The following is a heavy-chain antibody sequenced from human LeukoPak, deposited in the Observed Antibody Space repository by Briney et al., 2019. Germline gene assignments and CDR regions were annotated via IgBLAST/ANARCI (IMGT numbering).Heavy chain of an antibody. CDR1: GNYW. CDR2: INDDGSTT. J-gene: IGHJ2*01. CDR3: VRDHDPNAHWYFDL. V-gene: IGHV3-74*01. Sequence: GGSLRLSCVASGNYWMHWVRQAPGKGLVWVSRINDDGSTTSYADSVKGRFTISRDNAKNTLYLQMNSLRAEDTAVYYCVRDHDPNAHWYFDLWGRGTLVAVSS.